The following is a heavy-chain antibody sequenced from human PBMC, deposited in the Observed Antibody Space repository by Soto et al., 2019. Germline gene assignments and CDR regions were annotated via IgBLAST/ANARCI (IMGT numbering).Heavy chain of an antibody. CDR2: IYYSGST. Sequence: SETLSLTCTVSGSSISSYYWSWIRQPPGKGLEWIGYIYYSGSTNYNPSLKSRVTISVDTSKNQFSLKLSSVTAADTAVYYCARAIDWFDPWGQGTLVTV. V-gene: IGHV4-59*01. J-gene: IGHJ5*02. CDR3: ARAIDWFDP. CDR1: GSSISSYY.